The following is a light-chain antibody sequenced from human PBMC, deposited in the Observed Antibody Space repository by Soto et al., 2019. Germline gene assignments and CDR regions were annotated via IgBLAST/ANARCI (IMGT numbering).Light chain of an antibody. CDR1: QTISSNY. J-gene: IGKJ1*01. V-gene: IGKV3-20*01. Sequence: EIVLTQSPGTLSVSPGERATLSCRASQTISSNYLAWYPQKPGQAPSLLIYGTSSRATGIPDRFSGSGSGTDFTLTVSRVEPEDSAIYYCQQYVSWTFGQGTKVEIK. CDR3: QQYVSWT. CDR2: GTS.